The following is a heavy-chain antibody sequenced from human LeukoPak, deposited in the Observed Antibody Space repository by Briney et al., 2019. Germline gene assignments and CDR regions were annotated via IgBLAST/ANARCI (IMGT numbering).Heavy chain of an antibody. V-gene: IGHV1-8*01. CDR2: MNPNSGNT. J-gene: IGHJ4*02. Sequence: ASVKVSCKASGYTFTSYDINWVRQATGQGLEWMGWMNPNSGNTGYAQKFQGRVTMTRNTSISTAYMELSSLRSEDTAVYYCARGLGRYAIAAGPHWGRGTLVTVSS. D-gene: IGHD6-13*01. CDR1: GYTFTSYD. CDR3: ARGLGRYAIAAGPH.